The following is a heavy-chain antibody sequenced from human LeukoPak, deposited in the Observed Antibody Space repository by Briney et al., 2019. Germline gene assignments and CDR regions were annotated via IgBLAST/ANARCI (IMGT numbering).Heavy chain of an antibody. J-gene: IGHJ3*01. CDR1: GFTFNRHR. Sequence: GGSLRLFCAASGFTFNRHRISWVRQAPGEGLEWVDNTGQDGSENYYVDSVKGRFTISRDNSKNSVYLQMNYLRAEDTAVYYCAREGDAFDVWGQGTMVTVSS. V-gene: IGHV3-7*01. CDR2: TGQDGSEN. D-gene: IGHD3-10*01. CDR3: AREGDAFDV.